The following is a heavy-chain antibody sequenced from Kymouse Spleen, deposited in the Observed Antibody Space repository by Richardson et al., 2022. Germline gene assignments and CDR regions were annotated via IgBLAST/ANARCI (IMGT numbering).Heavy chain of an antibody. CDR1: GGSFSGYY. CDR2: INHSGST. J-gene: IGHJ4*02. CDR3: ARGSGYASFDY. Sequence: QVQLQQWGAGLLKPSETLSLTCAVYGGSFSGYYWSWIRQPPGKGLEWIGEINHSGSTNYNPSLKSRVTISVDTSKNQFSLKLSSVTAADTAVYYCARGSGYASFDYWGQGTLVTVSS. V-gene: IGHV4-34*01. D-gene: IGHD5-12*01.